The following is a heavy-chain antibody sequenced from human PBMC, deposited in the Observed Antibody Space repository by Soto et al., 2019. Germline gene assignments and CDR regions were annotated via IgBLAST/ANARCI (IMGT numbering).Heavy chain of an antibody. J-gene: IGHJ6*04. V-gene: IGHV1-69*13. CDR3: ARDRQKTTAMVPNYYYYGMDV. Sequence: SVKVSCKASGGTFSSYAISWVRQAPGQGLEWMGGIIPIFGTANYAQKFQGRVTITADESTSTAYMELSSLRSEDTAVYYCARDRQKTTAMVPNYYYYGMDVWGKGTTVTVS. CDR1: GGTFSSYA. D-gene: IGHD5-18*01. CDR2: IIPIFGTA.